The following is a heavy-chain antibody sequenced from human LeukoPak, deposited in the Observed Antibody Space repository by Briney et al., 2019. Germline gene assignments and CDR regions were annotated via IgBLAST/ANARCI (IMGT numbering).Heavy chain of an antibody. CDR3: ARESMGYYYGSGSYYTTTPYYFDY. Sequence: GGSLRLSCAAPGFTFSDYYMSWIRQAPGEGLEWVSYISSSGSTIYYADSVKGRFTISRDNAKNSLYLQMNSLRAEDTAVYYCARESMGYYYGSGSYYTTTPYYFDYWGQGTLVTVSS. V-gene: IGHV3-11*01. CDR2: ISSSGSTI. J-gene: IGHJ4*02. CDR1: GFTFSDYY. D-gene: IGHD3-10*01.